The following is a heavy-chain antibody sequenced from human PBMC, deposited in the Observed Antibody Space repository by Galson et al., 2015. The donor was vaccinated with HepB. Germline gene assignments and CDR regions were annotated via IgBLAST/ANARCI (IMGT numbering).Heavy chain of an antibody. J-gene: IGHJ5*02. V-gene: IGHV3-23*01. CDR2: ISGSGGST. CDR1: GFTFSSYA. Sequence: SLRLSCAASGFTFSSYAMSWVRQAPGKGLEWVSAISGSGGSTYYADSVKGRFTISRDNSKNTLYLQMNSLRAEDTAVYYCAKDRSDFWSGPSGWFDPWGQGTLVTVSS. D-gene: IGHD3-3*01. CDR3: AKDRSDFWSGPSGWFDP.